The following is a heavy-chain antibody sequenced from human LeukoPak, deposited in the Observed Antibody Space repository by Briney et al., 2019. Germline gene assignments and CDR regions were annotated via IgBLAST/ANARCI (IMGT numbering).Heavy chain of an antibody. Sequence: SETLFFTCTVSGGSISAYYWSWIRQPPGKGLEWIGYIHYSGTTNYYPSLKSRVTIALDTSKNQFSLKLNSVTAADTAVYYCARFGTSSSRFFDQWGQGTLVTVSS. CDR3: ARFGTSSSRFFDQ. D-gene: IGHD6-6*01. CDR1: GGSISAYY. V-gene: IGHV4-59*01. J-gene: IGHJ4*02. CDR2: IHYSGTT.